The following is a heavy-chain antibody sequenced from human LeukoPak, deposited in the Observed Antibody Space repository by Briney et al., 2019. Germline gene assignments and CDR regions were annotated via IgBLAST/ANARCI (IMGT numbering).Heavy chain of an antibody. V-gene: IGHV3-20*04. J-gene: IGHJ4*02. CDR2: INWNGGST. D-gene: IGHD3-10*01. CDR1: GFTFDDYG. Sequence: PGGSLRLSCAASGFTFDDYGMSWVRQAPGKGLEWVSGINWNGGSTGYADSVKGRFTVSRDNAKNSLYLQMNSLRVEDTAAYYCTSPPNYGSGSYHFDYWGQGTLVTVSS. CDR3: TSPPNYGSGSYHFDY.